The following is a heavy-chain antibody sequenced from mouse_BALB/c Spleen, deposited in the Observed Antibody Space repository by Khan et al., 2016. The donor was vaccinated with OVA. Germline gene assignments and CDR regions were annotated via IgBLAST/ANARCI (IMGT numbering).Heavy chain of an antibody. CDR1: GDSITSGF. V-gene: IGHV3-8*02. CDR2: ITYSGNI. CDR3: ARSYGSWAMDY. Sequence: EVQLQESGPSLVKPSQTLSLSCSVTGDSITSGFWNWIRKFPGNKFEYLGYITYSGNIYYNTSLKSRISIPRDTSKSQYYLQLNSVTTEDTATYYCARSYGSWAMDYWGQGTSVTVSS. J-gene: IGHJ4*01. D-gene: IGHD1-1*01.